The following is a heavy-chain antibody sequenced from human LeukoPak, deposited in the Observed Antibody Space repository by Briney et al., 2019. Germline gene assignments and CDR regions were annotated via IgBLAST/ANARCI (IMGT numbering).Heavy chain of an antibody. D-gene: IGHD3-16*02. CDR3: ARALWHDYVWGSFRNYYYYMDV. CDR2: IYYSGST. V-gene: IGHV4-59*01. J-gene: IGHJ6*03. Sequence: PSETLSLTCTVSGGSISSYYWSWIRQPPGKGLEWIGYIYYSGSTNYNPSLKSRVTISVDTSKNQFSLKLSSVTAADTAVYYCARALWHDYVWGSFRNYYYYMDVWGKGTTVTISS. CDR1: GGSISSYY.